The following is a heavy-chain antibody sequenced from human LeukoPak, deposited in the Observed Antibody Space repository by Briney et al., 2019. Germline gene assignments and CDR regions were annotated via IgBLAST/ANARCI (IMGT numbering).Heavy chain of an antibody. CDR1: GFTFSSYW. J-gene: IGHJ4*02. V-gene: IGHV3-7*03. Sequence: GGSLRLSCAASGFTFSSYWMSWVRQAPGKGLEWVANIKEDGSEKYYVDSVKGRFTISRDNAKNSLYLQMNSLRAEDTAVYYCARAGVLWFGESKFDYWGQGTQVTVS. D-gene: IGHD3-10*01. CDR2: IKEDGSEK. CDR3: ARAGVLWFGESKFDY.